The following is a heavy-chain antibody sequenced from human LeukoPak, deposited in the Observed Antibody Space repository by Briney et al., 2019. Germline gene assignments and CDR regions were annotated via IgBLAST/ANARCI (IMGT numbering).Heavy chain of an antibody. CDR2: SSNDGSNS. Sequence: GGSLRLSCAASGFTFSSYGMHWVRQAPGKGLEWVAVSSNDGSNSYCAESVKGRCTISRDNSDNTPYLQMNSLRAEDTAVYYCARTMIPEGRGAFDIWGQGTMVTVSS. CDR3: ARTMIPEGRGAFDI. D-gene: IGHD3-22*01. J-gene: IGHJ3*02. V-gene: IGHV3-30*03. CDR1: GFTFSSYG.